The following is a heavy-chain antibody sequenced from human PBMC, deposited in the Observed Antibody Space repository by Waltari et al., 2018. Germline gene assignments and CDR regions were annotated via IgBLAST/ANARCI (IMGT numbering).Heavy chain of an antibody. Sequence: QVQLQESGAGLVKPSETLSLTCTVSGGSISSYYWSWIRQPAGKGLEWIGRIYTSGSTHSNPSLNSRLTLSVDTSKTQFSLKLRSAPASATAVYSCARGLAAAGTFWFDPWRSGTLVTVSS. V-gene: IGHV4-4*07. CDR3: ARGLAAAGTFWFDP. D-gene: IGHD6-13*01. J-gene: IGHJ5*02. CDR2: IYTSGST. CDR1: GGSISSYY.